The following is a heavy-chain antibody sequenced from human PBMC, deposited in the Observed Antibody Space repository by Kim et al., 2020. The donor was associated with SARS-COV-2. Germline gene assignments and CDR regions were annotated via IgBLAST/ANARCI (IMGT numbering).Heavy chain of an antibody. CDR2: GGST. Sequence: GGSTEYAASVKDRSTIPRDNTKNALYLQTNSLRAEGAAVYYCARDPPLPHWGQGSLVTVSS. CDR3: ARDPPLPH. V-gene: IGHV3-53*01. J-gene: IGHJ4*02.